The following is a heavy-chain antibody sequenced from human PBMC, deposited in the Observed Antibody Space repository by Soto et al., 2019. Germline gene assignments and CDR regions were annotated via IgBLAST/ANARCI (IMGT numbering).Heavy chain of an antibody. CDR2: IHYSGSI. D-gene: IGHD2-21*02. Sequence: PSETLSLTCTVSGGSISYEYYHWTWIRQSPEKGLEWIGYIHYSGSIIYNPSFKSRVTISVDTSKNQFSLQLSSVTAADTAVYFCAREDDGGDRDYYGLDVWGQGTTVTVSS. J-gene: IGHJ6*02. CDR1: GGSISYEYYH. CDR3: AREDDGGDRDYYGLDV. V-gene: IGHV4-30-4*08.